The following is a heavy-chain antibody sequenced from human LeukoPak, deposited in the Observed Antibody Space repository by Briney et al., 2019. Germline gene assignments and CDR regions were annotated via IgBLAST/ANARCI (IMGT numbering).Heavy chain of an antibody. V-gene: IGHV3-53*01. CDR3: ARVEEGHFDY. CDR2: IYSGGST. J-gene: IGHJ4*02. CDR1: GFTVSSNY. Sequence: PGGSLRLSCAASGFTVSSNYMSWVRQAQGKGLEWVSVIYSGGSTYYADFVKGRFTISRDNSKNTLYLQMNSLRAEDTAVYYCARVEEGHFDYWGQGTLVTVSS.